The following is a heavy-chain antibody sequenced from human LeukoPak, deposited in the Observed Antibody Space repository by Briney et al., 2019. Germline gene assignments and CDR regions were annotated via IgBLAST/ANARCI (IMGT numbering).Heavy chain of an antibody. J-gene: IGHJ4*02. CDR2: ISGSGGST. Sequence: GSLRLSCAASGFTFSSYAMSWVRPAPGKGLEWVSAISGSGGSTYYADSVKGRFAISRDNSKNTLYLQMNSLRAEDTAVYYCAKHLAAAGVFDYWGQGTLVTVSS. CDR3: AKHLAAAGVFDY. V-gene: IGHV3-23*01. D-gene: IGHD6-13*01. CDR1: GFTFSSYA.